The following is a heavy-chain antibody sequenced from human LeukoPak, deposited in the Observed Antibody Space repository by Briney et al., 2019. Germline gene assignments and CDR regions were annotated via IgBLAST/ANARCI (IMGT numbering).Heavy chain of an antibody. CDR1: GYSISSGYY. CDR3: ARSGPEDCSSTSCSGFDP. Sequence: SETLSFTXTVSGYSISSGYYWGWIRQPPGKGLEWIGSIYHSGSTYYNPSLKSRVTISVDTSKNQFSLKLSSVTAADTAVYYCARSGPEDCSSTSCSGFDPWGQGTLVTVSS. J-gene: IGHJ5*02. V-gene: IGHV4-38-2*02. CDR2: IYHSGST. D-gene: IGHD2-2*01.